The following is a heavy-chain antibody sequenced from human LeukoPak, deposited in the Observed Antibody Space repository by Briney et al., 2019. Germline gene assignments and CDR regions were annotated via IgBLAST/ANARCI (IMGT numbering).Heavy chain of an antibody. D-gene: IGHD1-26*01. CDR1: GGPINGYY. V-gene: IGHV4-59*01. CDR3: ARDHYHDAFDI. CDR2: IYYNGNT. Sequence: PSETLSLTCTVSGGPINGYYWSWIPQPPGKGLEWIGHIYYNGNTNYSPSLKSRVTISQATSKNQFSLRLSSVTAADTAVYYCARDHYHDAFDIWGQGTMVTVSS. J-gene: IGHJ3*02.